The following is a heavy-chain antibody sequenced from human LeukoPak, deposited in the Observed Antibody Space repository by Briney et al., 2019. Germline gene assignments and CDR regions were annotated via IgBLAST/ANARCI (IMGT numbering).Heavy chain of an antibody. V-gene: IGHV3-64*01. J-gene: IGHJ4*02. D-gene: IGHD2-8*02. CDR2: ISSNGGST. CDR1: GFTFSSYA. Sequence: GGSLRLSCAASGFTFSSYAMHWVRQAPGKGLEYVSAISSNGGSTYYANSVKGRFTISRDNSKSTLYLQMGSLRAEDMAVYYCARDRSMVTTLGVYYFDYWGQGTLVTVSS. CDR3: ARDRSMVTTLGVYYFDY.